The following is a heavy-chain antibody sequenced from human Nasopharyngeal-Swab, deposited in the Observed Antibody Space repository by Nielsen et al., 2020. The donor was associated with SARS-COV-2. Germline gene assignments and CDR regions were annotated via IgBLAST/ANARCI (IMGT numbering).Heavy chain of an antibody. CDR3: ARDRGKAAAGTNWFDP. V-gene: IGHV3-23*01. Sequence: GESLKISCAASGFTFSFYAMSWVRQAPGKGLEWVSSISGSGGISGSGGSTYYADSVKGRFTITRDNSKNSLYLQMNSLRAEDTAVYYCARDRGKAAAGTNWFDPWGQGTLVTVSS. J-gene: IGHJ5*02. D-gene: IGHD6-13*01. CDR2: ISGSGGISGSGGST. CDR1: GFTFSFYA.